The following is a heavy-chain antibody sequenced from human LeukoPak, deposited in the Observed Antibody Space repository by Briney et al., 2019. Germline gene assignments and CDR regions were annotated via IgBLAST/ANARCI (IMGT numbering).Heavy chain of an antibody. Sequence: PGGSLRLSCVVSGFTFSTHAMTWVRQAPGKGLERVSDISGPGGTTYYAASVKGRFTISRDNSKNTLFLQMNSLRAEDTAVYYCARDYDFLDVWGKGTTVTVSS. D-gene: IGHD3-3*01. J-gene: IGHJ6*04. CDR2: ISGPGGTT. V-gene: IGHV3-23*01. CDR1: GFTFSTHA. CDR3: ARDYDFLDV.